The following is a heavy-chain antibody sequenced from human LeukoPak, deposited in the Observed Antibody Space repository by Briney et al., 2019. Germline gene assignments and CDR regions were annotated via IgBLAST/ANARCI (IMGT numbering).Heavy chain of an antibody. CDR2: IYYSGTT. CDR1: GGSINSTSYY. CDR3: ARHYGP. J-gene: IGHJ4*02. Sequence: NSSETLSLTCTVSGGSINSTSYYWGWVRQPPGKGLEWIRSIYYSGTTYNNPSLQSRVTMSVDTSKNQFSLKLNSVTATDTAVYYCARHYGPWGQGTLVTVSS. V-gene: IGHV4-39*01. D-gene: IGHD3-10*01.